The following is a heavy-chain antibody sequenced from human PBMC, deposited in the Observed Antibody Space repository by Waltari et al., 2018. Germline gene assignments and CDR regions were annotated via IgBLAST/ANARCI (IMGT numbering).Heavy chain of an antibody. CDR2: MSYSGAT. J-gene: IGHJ3*01. V-gene: IGHV4-39*01. CDR1: GGSLTSNRHY. D-gene: IGHD5-12*01. CDR3: ATYIGASLGTAAFDV. Sequence: QLQLQVSAAALVKPSELLSLPVSVSGGSLTSNRHYWAWIRQPPGQGLAWIGTMSYSGATYSSPSLKSRVTISRDTSKNQLSLTLGSVTAADTAVYYCATYIGASLGTAAFDVWGQGTMVTVSS.